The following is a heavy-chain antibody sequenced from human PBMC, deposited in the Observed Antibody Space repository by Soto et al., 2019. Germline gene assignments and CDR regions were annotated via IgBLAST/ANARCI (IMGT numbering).Heavy chain of an antibody. Sequence: GASVKVSCKASGYTFTSYAMHWVRQAPGQRLEWMGWINAGNGNTKYSQKFQGRVTITRDTSASTAYMELSSLRSEDTAVYYCARDPRTDYYYYSMDVWGKGTTVTVSS. V-gene: IGHV1-3*01. CDR2: INAGNGNT. J-gene: IGHJ6*03. CDR1: GYTFTSYA. CDR3: ARDPRTDYYYYSMDV.